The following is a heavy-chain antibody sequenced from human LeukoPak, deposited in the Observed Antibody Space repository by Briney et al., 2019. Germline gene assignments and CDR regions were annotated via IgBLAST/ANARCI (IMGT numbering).Heavy chain of an antibody. CDR3: ARDHDYGDTLLYYPQY. J-gene: IGHJ4*02. CDR1: GYTFTNYA. Sequence: ASVKVTCNASGYTFTNYAIHWVRQAPGQRLEWMGWITAGHDYTKYSQKFQGRVTITSDTSASTVYMDLSSLKSEDTAIYYCARDHDYGDTLLYYPQYWGQGTLVTVSS. D-gene: IGHD4-17*01. V-gene: IGHV1-3*01. CDR2: ITAGHDYT.